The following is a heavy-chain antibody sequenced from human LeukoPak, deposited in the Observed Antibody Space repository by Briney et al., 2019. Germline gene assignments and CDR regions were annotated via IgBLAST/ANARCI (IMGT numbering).Heavy chain of an antibody. J-gene: IGHJ6*03. CDR1: GFTFSSHS. V-gene: IGHV3-21*01. CDR3: ARGVNERFGVEYYYYYMDV. D-gene: IGHD3-10*01. CDR2: ISSSSSYI. Sequence: GGALRLSCAASGFTFSSHSMNWVRQAPGKGLGWVSSISSSSSYIYYADSGKGRFTISRDNAKNSLYLQMNSLRAEDTAVYYCARGVNERFGVEYYYYYMDVWGKGTTVTISS.